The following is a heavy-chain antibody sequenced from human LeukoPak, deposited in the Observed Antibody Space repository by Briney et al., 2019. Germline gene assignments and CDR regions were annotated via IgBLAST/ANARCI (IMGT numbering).Heavy chain of an antibody. CDR1: GYSISSGYY. V-gene: IGHV4-38-2*01. CDR3: ARGIERVGFDY. J-gene: IGHJ4*02. CDR2: IYHSGST. Sequence: SETLSLTCAVSGYSISSGYYWGWIRQPPGKGLEWIGSIYHSGSTYYNPSLKSRVTISVDTSKNQSSLKLSSVTAADTAVYYCARGIERVGFDYWGQGTLVTVSS. D-gene: IGHD1-1*01.